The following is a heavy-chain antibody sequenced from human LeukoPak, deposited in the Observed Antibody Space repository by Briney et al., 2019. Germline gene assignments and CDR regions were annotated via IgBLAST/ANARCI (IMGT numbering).Heavy chain of an antibody. CDR2: IKQDGSEK. V-gene: IGHV3-7*01. D-gene: IGHD5-18*01. CDR1: GFTFSSYW. J-gene: IGHJ4*02. Sequence: GGSLRLSCAASGFTFSSYWRSWVRQAPGKGLEWVANIKQDGSEKYYVDSVKGRFTISRDNAKNSLYLQMNSLRAEDTAVYYCARDRSYGYYFDYWGQGTLVTVSS. CDR3: ARDRSYGYYFDY.